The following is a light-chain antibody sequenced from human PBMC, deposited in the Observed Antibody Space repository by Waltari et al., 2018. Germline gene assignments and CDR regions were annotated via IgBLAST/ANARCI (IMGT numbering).Light chain of an antibody. Sequence: EIVLKQSPATLSLSPGDSATLSCRASQSISSYLAWYHQKPGQAPRLLIYDASTRATGIPARFSGSGSVTEFTLTISSLEPEDFAIYYCQQRSKSFTFGPGTKVDMK. CDR2: DAS. V-gene: IGKV3-11*01. CDR3: QQRSKSFT. CDR1: QSISSY. J-gene: IGKJ3*01.